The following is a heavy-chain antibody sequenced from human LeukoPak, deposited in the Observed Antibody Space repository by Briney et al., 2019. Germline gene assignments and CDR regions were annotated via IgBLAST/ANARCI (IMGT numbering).Heavy chain of an antibody. J-gene: IGHJ6*02. CDR2: ISSSSSYI. Sequence: PGGSLRLSCAASGFTFSSYSVNWVRQAPGKGLEWVSSISSSSSYIYYADSVKGRFTISRDNAKNSLYLQMNSLRAEDTAVYYCARDKYGNYYYYGMDVWGQGTTVTVSS. CDR1: GFTFSSYS. CDR3: ARDKYGNYYYYGMDV. V-gene: IGHV3-21*01. D-gene: IGHD3-10*01.